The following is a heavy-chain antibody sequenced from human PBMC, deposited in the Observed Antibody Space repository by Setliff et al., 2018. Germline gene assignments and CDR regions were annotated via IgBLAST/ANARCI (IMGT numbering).Heavy chain of an antibody. J-gene: IGHJ6*02. CDR1: GGTFSSYA. CDR3: AREVGPLWFGALDYYYYYYGMDV. D-gene: IGHD3-10*01. Sequence: ASVKVSCKASGGTFSSYAISWVRQAPGQGLEWMGGIIPILGIANYAQKFQGRVTITADKSTSTAYMELSSLRSEDTAVYYCAREVGPLWFGALDYYYYYYGMDVWGQGTTVTVSS. CDR2: IIPILGIA. V-gene: IGHV1-69*10.